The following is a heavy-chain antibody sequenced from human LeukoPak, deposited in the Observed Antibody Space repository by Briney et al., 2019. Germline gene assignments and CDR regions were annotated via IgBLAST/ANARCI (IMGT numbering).Heavy chain of an antibody. D-gene: IGHD4-17*01. J-gene: IGHJ1*01. V-gene: IGHV3-23*01. CDR1: GFTFSIYA. Sequence: PAGSLRLSCAASGFTFSIYAMNWVRQSPGKGPKWVSTIRGSGGNTYYADSVKGRFTISRDNSKNTLYLQMNSLRAEDTAVYYCAKSGTVSTPPEYFQHWGQGSLVTVSS. CDR2: IRGSGGNT. CDR3: AKSGTVSTPPEYFQH.